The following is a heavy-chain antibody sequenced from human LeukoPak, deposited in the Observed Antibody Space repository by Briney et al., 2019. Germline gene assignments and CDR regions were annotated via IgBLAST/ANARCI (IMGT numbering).Heavy chain of an antibody. V-gene: IGHV1-8*03. CDR1: GYTFTSYD. CDR3: ARFLYSSGWYEGDY. J-gene: IGHJ4*02. CDR2: MNPNSGNT. Sequence: GASVTVSCKASGYTFTSYDINWVRQATGQGLEWMGWMNPNSGNTGYAQKFQGRVTITRNTSISTAYMELSSLRSEDTAVYYCARFLYSSGWYEGDYWGQGTLVTVSS. D-gene: IGHD6-19*01.